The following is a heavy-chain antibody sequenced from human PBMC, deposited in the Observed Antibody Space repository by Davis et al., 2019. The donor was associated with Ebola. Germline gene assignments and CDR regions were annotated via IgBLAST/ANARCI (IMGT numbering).Heavy chain of an antibody. V-gene: IGHV4-39*07. CDR2: IYYSGST. CDR1: GGSISSSSYY. J-gene: IGHJ6*04. Sequence: MPSETLSLTCTVSGGSISSSSYYWGWIRQPPGKGLEWIGSIYYSGSTYYNPSLKSRVTISVDTSKNQFSLKLSSVTAADTAVYYCVGALLYYYYGMDVWGKGTTVTVSS. CDR3: VGALLYYYYGMDV. D-gene: IGHD3-10*01.